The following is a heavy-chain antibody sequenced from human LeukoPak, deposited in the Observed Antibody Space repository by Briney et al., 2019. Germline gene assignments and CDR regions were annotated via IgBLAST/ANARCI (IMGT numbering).Heavy chain of an antibody. CDR3: AGHMSVSYDAFDL. CDR2: VYYTGRT. V-gene: IGHV4-59*08. CDR1: GGSLTGYY. J-gene: IGHJ3*01. D-gene: IGHD3-10*01. Sequence: SETLSLTCTVSGGSLTGYYWSWIRQPPGKGLEWIAYVYYTGRTLYNPSLESRVTISVDTSKTQISLKLTSVTAADTAVYYCAGHMSVSYDAFDLWGRGTPVTVSS.